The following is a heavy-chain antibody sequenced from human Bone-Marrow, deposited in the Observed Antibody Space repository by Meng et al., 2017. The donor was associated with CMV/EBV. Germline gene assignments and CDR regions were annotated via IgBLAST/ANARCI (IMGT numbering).Heavy chain of an antibody. CDR2: IYYSGST. V-gene: IGHV4-39*07. J-gene: IGHJ5*02. D-gene: IGHD3-3*01. Sequence: ISGSSYYWGWISRPPGKGLEWIGSIYYSGSTYYNPSLKSRVTISVDTSKNQFSLKLSSVTAADTAVYYCARSGVFTIFGVDSYNWFDPWGQGTLVTVSS. CDR3: ARSGVFTIFGVDSYNWFDP. CDR1: ISGSSYY.